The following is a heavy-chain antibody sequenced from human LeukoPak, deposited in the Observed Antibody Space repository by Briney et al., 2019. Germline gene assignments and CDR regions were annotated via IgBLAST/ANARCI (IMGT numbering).Heavy chain of an antibody. V-gene: IGHV3-33*01. CDR2: IWYDGSNK. CDR1: GFTFSSYG. J-gene: IGHJ4*02. Sequence: GRSLRLSCAASGFTFSSYGMHWVRQAPGKGLEWVAVIWYDGSNKYYADSVKGRFTISRDNSKNTLYLQMNSLRAEDTAVYYCARELGEEQWLVGFDYWGQGTLVTVSS. D-gene: IGHD6-19*01. CDR3: ARELGEEQWLVGFDY.